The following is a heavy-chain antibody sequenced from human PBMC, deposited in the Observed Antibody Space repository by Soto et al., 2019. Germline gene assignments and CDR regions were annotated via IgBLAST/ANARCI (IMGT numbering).Heavy chain of an antibody. V-gene: IGHV3-23*01. D-gene: IGHD2-15*01. CDR1: GFTFSNYA. Sequence: GGSLRLSCEVSGFTFSNYAMSWVRQAPGKGLEWVSSISAGADNTYYADSVKGRFTISRDNSRNTLYPQMNSLRPEDTAVYYDVKCPLQCLLAADLMYLWGQRTPVTFSS. CDR3: VKCPLQCLLAADLMYL. CDR2: ISAGADNT. J-gene: IGHJ4*02.